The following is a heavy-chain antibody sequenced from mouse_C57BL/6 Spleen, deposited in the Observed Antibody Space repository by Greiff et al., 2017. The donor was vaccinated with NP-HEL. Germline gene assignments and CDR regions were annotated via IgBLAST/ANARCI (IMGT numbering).Heavy chain of an antibody. V-gene: IGHV1-69*01. CDR2: IDPSDSYT. CDR1: GYTFTSYW. CDR3: ARRGYDGGGDY. J-gene: IGHJ4*01. D-gene: IGHD2-2*01. Sequence: QVQLQQSGAELVMPGASVKLSCKASGYTFTSYWMHWVKQRPGQGLEWIGEIDPSDSYTNYNQKFKGQSTLTVDKSSSTAYMQLSSLTSEDSAVYYCARRGYDGGGDYGGQGTSVTVSS.